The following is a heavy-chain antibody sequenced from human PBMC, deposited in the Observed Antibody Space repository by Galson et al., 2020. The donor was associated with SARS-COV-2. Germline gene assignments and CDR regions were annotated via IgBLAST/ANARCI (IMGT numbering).Heavy chain of an antibody. D-gene: IGHD1-26*01. J-gene: IGHJ6*02. Sequence: ASVKVSCKVSGYTLTELSMHWVRQAPGKGLEWMGGFDPEDGETIYAQKFQGRVTMTEDTSTDTAYMQLSSLRSEDTAVYYCATVSGGATTGSGMDVWGQGTTVTVSS. V-gene: IGHV1-24*01. CDR2: FDPEDGET. CDR1: GYTLTELS. CDR3: ATVSGGATTGSGMDV.